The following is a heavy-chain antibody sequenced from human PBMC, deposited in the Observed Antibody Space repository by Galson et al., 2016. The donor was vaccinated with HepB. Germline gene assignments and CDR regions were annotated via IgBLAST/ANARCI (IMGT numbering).Heavy chain of an antibody. Sequence: SLRLSCAASGFTFRTYWMHWVRQAPGKGLVWVSRISLDGSVTIYGDSVKGRFSTSRDNAKNTLFLQMNSLRAEDTAVYYCGASRDGYIDYWGQGALVTISS. CDR2: ISLDGSVT. V-gene: IGHV3-74*01. D-gene: IGHD5-24*01. CDR3: GASRDGYIDY. CDR1: GFTFRTYW. J-gene: IGHJ4*01.